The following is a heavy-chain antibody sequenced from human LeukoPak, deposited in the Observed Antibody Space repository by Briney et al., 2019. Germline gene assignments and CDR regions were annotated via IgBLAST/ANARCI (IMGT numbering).Heavy chain of an antibody. CDR1: GGSISSSNW. CDR2: IYHSGST. V-gene: IGHV4-4*02. D-gene: IGHD1-26*01. CDR3: ARAGSGSYSGLFDY. J-gene: IGHJ4*02. Sequence: SGTLSLTCAVSGGSISSSNWWSWVRQPPGKGLEWIGEIYHSGSTNYNPSLKSRVTISVDKSKNQFSLKLSSVTAADTAVYYCARAGSGSYSGLFDYWGQGTLVTVSS.